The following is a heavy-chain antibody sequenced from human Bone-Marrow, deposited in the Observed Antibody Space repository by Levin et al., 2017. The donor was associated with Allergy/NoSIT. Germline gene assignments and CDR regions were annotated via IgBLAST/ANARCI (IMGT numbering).Heavy chain of an antibody. CDR2: IIPFFGSA. Sequence: PTASVKVSCKVSGGTFSNSAFNWVRQAPGQGLEWMGGIIPFFGSANYPQKFQGRVTISAEESASTISMEVSSLRSEDTAMYFCARGPPTGYGMDVWGQGTTVTVSS. CDR3: ARGPPTGYGMDV. J-gene: IGHJ6*02. V-gene: IGHV1-69*13. CDR1: GGTFSNSA.